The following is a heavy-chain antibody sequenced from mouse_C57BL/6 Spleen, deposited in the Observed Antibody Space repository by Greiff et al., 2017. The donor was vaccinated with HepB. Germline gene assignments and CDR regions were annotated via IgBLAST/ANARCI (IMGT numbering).Heavy chain of an antibody. J-gene: IGHJ4*01. CDR1: GYAFSSSW. CDR3: ARWTPYAMDY. CDR2: IYPGDGDT. Sequence: QVQLKESGPELVKPGASVKISCKASGYAFSSSWMNWVKQRPGKGLEWIGRIYPGDGDTNYNGKFKGKATLTADKSSSTAYMQLSSLTSEDSAVYFCARWTPYAMDYWGQGTSVTVSS. V-gene: IGHV1-82*01.